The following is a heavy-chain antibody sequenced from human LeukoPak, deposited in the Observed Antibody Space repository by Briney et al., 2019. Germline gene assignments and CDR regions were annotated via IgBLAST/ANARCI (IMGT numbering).Heavy chain of an antibody. CDR2: IYHSGST. J-gene: IGHJ4*02. CDR3: ARGVGLTQGGTFDY. CDR1: GFTFDDYA. Sequence: GSLRLSCAASGFTFDDYAMLWVRQAPGKGLEWIGSIYHSGSTHYNSSLKSRVTISVDTSKNQLSLKLSSVTAADTAVYYCARGVGLTQGGTFDYWGQGTLVTVSS. D-gene: IGHD1-1*01. V-gene: IGHV4-38-2*01.